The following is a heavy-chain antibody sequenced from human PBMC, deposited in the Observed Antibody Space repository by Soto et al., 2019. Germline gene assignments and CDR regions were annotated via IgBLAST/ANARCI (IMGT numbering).Heavy chain of an antibody. CDR3: AKPYYDFWSGLTPIFDY. D-gene: IGHD3-3*01. V-gene: IGHV3-30*18. CDR2: ISYDGSNK. CDR1: GFTFSSYG. Sequence: PGGSLRLSCAASGFTFSSYGMHWVRQAPGKGLEWVAVISYDGSNKYYADSVKGRFTISRDNSKNTLYLQMNSLRAEDTAVYYCAKPYYDFWSGLTPIFDYWGQGTLVTVSS. J-gene: IGHJ4*02.